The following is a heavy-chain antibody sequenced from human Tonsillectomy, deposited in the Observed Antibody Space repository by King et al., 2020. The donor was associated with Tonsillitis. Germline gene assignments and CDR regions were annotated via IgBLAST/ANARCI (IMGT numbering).Heavy chain of an antibody. V-gene: IGHV4-34*01. J-gene: IGHJ6*02. CDR2: INHSGST. CDR1: GGSFSGYY. CDR3: ARGMVQLWFFYYGMDV. D-gene: IGHD5-18*01. Sequence: VQLQQWGAGLLKPSETLSLTCAVYGGSFSGYYWSWIRQPPGKGLEWIGEINHSGSTNYNPSLQSRVTISVDTSKNQFSLKLSSVTAADTAVYYCARGMVQLWFFYYGMDVWGQGTTVTVSS.